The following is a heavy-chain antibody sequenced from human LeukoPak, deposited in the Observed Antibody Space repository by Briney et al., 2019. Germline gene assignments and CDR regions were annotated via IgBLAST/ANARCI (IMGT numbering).Heavy chain of an antibody. D-gene: IGHD6-19*01. CDR2: ISTSGST. CDR1: GVSISSYY. V-gene: IGHV4-59*08. J-gene: IGHJ2*01. Sequence: SETLSLTCTVSGVSISSYYCSWIRQPPGKGLEWIGYISTSGSTDYSPSLKSRVTISVDRSKNQCSLNLSSVTAADTAVYYCAGHDQGSGWYRSYIDLWGRGTLVIVSS. CDR3: AGHDQGSGWYRSYIDL.